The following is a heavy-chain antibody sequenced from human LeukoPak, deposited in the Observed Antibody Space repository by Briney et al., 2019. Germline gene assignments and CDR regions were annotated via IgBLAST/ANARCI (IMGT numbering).Heavy chain of an antibody. CDR3: ATSKYSGSY. D-gene: IGHD1-26*01. CDR2: ISGSGGRI. J-gene: IGHJ4*02. CDR1: GFTFSSYA. V-gene: IGHV3-23*01. Sequence: GGSLRLSCAASGFTFSSYAMSWVRQAPGKGLEWVTAISGSGGRIYYGASVKGRFTISRDNSKNTLNLQMNSLRAEDTAVYYCATSKYSGSYWGQGTLVTVSS.